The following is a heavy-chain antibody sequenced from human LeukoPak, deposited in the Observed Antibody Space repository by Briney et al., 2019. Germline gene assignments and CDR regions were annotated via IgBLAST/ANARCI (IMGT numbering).Heavy chain of an antibody. CDR2: IYYSGST. J-gene: IGHJ3*02. Sequence: SETLSLTCTVSGVSISSSSYYWGWIRQPPGKGLEWIGSIYYSGSTYYNPSLKSRVTISVDTSKNQFSLKLSSVTAADTAVYYCARDPLYCSGGTCYNPMAFDIWGQGTMVTVSS. CDR3: ARDPLYCSGGTCYNPMAFDI. V-gene: IGHV4-39*07. CDR1: GVSISSSSYY. D-gene: IGHD2-15*01.